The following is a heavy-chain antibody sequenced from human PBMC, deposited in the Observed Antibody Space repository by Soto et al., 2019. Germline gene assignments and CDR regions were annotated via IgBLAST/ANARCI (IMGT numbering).Heavy chain of an antibody. CDR1: GFTFSSYG. Sequence: QVQLVESGGGVVQPGRSLRLSCAASGFTFSSYGMHWVRQAPGKGLEWVAVISYDGINEDYADSVKGRFTISRDNSKNTLYLQMNSLRAEDTAVYYCAKDIVLMVYAGNFDYWSQGTLVTVSS. V-gene: IGHV3-30*18. CDR2: ISYDGINE. CDR3: AKDIVLMVYAGNFDY. D-gene: IGHD2-8*01. J-gene: IGHJ4*02.